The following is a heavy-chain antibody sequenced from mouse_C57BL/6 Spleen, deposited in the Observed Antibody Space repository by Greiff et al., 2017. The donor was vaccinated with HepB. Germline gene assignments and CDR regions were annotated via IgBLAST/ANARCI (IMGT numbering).Heavy chain of an antibody. D-gene: IGHD1-1*01. CDR1: GYTFTDHT. Sequence: VQLQQSDAELVKPGASVKISCKVSGYTFTDHTIHWMKQRPEQGLEWIGYIYPRDGSTKYNETFKGKATLTADKSSSTAYMQLNSLTSEDSAVYFCARRGKNYYGSYARDYWGQGTSVTVSS. J-gene: IGHJ4*01. CDR2: IYPRDGST. CDR3: ARRGKNYYGSYARDY. V-gene: IGHV1-78*01.